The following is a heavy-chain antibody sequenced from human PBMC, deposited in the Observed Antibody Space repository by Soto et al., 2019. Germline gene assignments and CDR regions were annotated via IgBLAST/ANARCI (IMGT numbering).Heavy chain of an antibody. D-gene: IGHD3-22*01. CDR3: AKTYYYDSSGYPPDHWYFDY. J-gene: IGHJ4*02. CDR1: GFTSSSYA. CDR2: ISGSGGST. Sequence: EVQLLESGGGLVQPGGSLRLSCAASGFTSSSYAMSWVRQAPGKGLEWVSAISGSGGSTYYADSVKGRFTISRDNSKNTLYLQMNSLRAEDTAVYYCAKTYYYDSSGYPPDHWYFDYWGQGTLVTVSS. V-gene: IGHV3-23*01.